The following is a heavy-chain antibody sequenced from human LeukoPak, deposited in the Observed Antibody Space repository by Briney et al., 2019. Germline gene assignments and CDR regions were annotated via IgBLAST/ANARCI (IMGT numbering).Heavy chain of an antibody. D-gene: IGHD2-2*01. V-gene: IGHV4-39*01. CDR2: IYYSGST. Sequence: PETLSPPCTVSGDSISSSSYYWGWIRQPPGKGLEWIGSIYYSGSTVYNPSLKSRVTISVDTSKNQFSLQLSSVTAADTAVYYRARNSSDCSSTSCYHSPPYTSSAKRYYWFDPWGRGTLVTVSS. J-gene: IGHJ5*02. CDR1: GDSISSSSYY. CDR3: ARNSSDCSSTSCYHSPPYTSSAKRYYWFDP.